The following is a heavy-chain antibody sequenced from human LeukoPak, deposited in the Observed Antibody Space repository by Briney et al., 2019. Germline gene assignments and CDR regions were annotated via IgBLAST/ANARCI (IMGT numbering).Heavy chain of an antibody. J-gene: IGHJ4*02. V-gene: IGHV3-11*01. CDR3: AREYYDSSGYYPGYFDY. D-gene: IGHD3-22*01. Sequence: PGGSLRLSCAASGFTFSDYYMSWIRQAPGKGLEWVSYISSSGCTIYYADSVKGRFTISRDNAKNSLYLQMNSLRAEDTAVYYCAREYYDSSGYYPGYFDYWGQGTLVTVSS. CDR2: ISSSGCTI. CDR1: GFTFSDYY.